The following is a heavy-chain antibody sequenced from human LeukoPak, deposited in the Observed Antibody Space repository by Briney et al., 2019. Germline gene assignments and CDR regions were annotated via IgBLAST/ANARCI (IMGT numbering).Heavy chain of an antibody. D-gene: IGHD3-10*01. CDR2: ISSSGSTK. CDR1: GFTFSSYE. Sequence: GGSLRLSCAASGFTFSSYEMNWVRQAPGKGLEWVSYISSSGSTKYYADSVKGRFTISRDNDKNSLYLQMNSLRAEDTAVYYCARDHFYYYGSGSYPDYWGQGTLVSVSS. J-gene: IGHJ4*02. V-gene: IGHV3-48*03. CDR3: ARDHFYYYGSGSYPDY.